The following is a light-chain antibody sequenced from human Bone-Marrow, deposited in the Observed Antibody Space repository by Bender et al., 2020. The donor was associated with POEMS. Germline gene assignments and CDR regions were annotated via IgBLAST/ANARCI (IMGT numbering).Light chain of an antibody. V-gene: IGLV1-44*01. Sequence: NAANWYQHVPGTAPKLLIYSNNQRPSGVPDRFSASTSGTSASLAISGLHSDDEADYYCSSWDDSLNDWVFGGGTKLTVL. CDR2: SNN. CDR3: SSWDDSLNDWV. J-gene: IGLJ3*02.